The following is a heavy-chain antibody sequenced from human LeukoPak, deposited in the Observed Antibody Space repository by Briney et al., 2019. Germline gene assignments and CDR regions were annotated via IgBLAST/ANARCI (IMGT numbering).Heavy chain of an antibody. Sequence: ASVKVSCKASGYTFTGYYMHWVRQAPGQGLEWMGRINPNSGGTNYAQKFQGRVTMTRDTSISTAYMELSRLRSDDTAVYYCARGSRSYRKGAFDIWGQGTMVTVSS. CDR1: GYTFTGYY. J-gene: IGHJ3*02. V-gene: IGHV1-2*06. CDR3: ARGSRSYRKGAFDI. D-gene: IGHD1-26*01. CDR2: INPNSGGT.